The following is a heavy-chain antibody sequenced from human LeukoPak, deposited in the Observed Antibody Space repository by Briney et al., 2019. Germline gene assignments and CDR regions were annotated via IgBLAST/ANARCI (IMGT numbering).Heavy chain of an antibody. Sequence: ASVKVSCKVSGYTLTELSMHWVRQAPGKGLEWMGSFDPEDGETIYAQKFQGRVTMTEDTSTDTAYMELSSLRSEDTAVYYCAIGGTMVRGVIITSNWFDPWGQGTLVTVSS. D-gene: IGHD3-10*01. CDR1: GYTLTELS. J-gene: IGHJ5*02. CDR3: AIGGTMVRGVIITSNWFDP. V-gene: IGHV1-24*01. CDR2: FDPEDGET.